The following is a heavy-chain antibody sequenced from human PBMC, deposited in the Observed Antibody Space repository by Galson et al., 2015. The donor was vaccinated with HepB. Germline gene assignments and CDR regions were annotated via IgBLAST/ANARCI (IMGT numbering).Heavy chain of an antibody. CDR3: ARDRSCSSIHYYYYGMDV. CDR1: GYSFTSYY. Sequence: SVKVSCKASGYSFTSYYIHWVRQAPGQGLEWMGIINPSGGRTSYAQKFQGRVTMTRDTSTSTVYMEVISLTSEDTAVYYCARDRSCSSIHYYYYGMDVWGQGTTVSVSS. CDR2: INPSGGRT. J-gene: IGHJ6*02. D-gene: IGHD6-13*01. V-gene: IGHV1-46*01.